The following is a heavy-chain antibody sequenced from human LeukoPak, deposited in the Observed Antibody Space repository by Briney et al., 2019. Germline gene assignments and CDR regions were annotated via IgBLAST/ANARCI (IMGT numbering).Heavy chain of an antibody. V-gene: IGHV3-30*02. CDR1: GFSFSTYG. D-gene: IGHD3-10*01. CDR3: ARDEGPSLLWFGESNSYYFDY. CDR2: IRHDGSSK. Sequence: GGSLRLSCVASGFSFSTYGMHWVRQAPGKGLEWVAFIRHDGSSKYYADSVKGRFTISRDNAKNSLYLQMNSLRAEDTAVYYCARDEGPSLLWFGESNSYYFDYWGQGTLVTVSS. J-gene: IGHJ4*02.